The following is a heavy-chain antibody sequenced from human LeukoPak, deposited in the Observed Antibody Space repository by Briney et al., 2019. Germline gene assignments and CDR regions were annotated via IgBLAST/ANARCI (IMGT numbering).Heavy chain of an antibody. V-gene: IGHV4-34*01. CDR1: SGSFSGYY. CDR3: ATRGGFGELSY. Sequence: PSETLSLTCAVYSGSFSGYYWSWIRQPPGKGLEWIGYIYHSGSTYYNPSLKSRVTISVDRSKNQFSLKLSSVTAADTAVYYCATRGGFGELSYWGQGTLVTVSS. J-gene: IGHJ4*02. D-gene: IGHD3-10*01. CDR2: IYHSGST.